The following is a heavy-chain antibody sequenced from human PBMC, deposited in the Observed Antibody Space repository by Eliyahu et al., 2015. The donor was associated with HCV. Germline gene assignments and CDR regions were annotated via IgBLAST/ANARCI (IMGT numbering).Heavy chain of an antibody. CDR2: MNPNSGNT. J-gene: IGHJ2*01. V-gene: IGHV1-8*01. CDR3: ARGREWELRGRRYFDL. CDR1: GSTFTSYX. D-gene: IGHD1-26*01. Sequence: QVQLVQSGAEVKKPGASVKVSCKASGSTFTSYXINWVRQATGQGLEWMGWMNPNSGNTGYAQKFQGRVTMTRDTSISTAYMELSSLRSEDTAVYYCARGREWELRGRRYFDLWGRGTLVTVSS.